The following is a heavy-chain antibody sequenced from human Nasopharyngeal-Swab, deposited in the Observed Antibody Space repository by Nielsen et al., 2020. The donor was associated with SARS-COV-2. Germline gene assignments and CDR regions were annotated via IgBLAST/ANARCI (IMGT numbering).Heavy chain of an antibody. J-gene: IGHJ6*02. CDR2: VSYDGRHK. D-gene: IGHD3-10*01. CDR3: AKSLRGVSLSFGYYYGLDV. V-gene: IGHV3-30*18. Sequence: VRQAPGKGLEWVAVVSYDGRHKSYADFVKGRFTVSRDNSKNTMYLQMSSLRAEDTAIYYCAKSLRGVSLSFGYYYGLDVWGQGTTVTVSS.